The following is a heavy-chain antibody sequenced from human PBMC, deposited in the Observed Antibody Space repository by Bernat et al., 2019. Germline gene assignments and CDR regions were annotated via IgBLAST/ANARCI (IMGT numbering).Heavy chain of an antibody. V-gene: IGHV4-59*08. Sequence: QVQLQESGPGLVKPSETLSLTCTVSGGSISSYYWSWIRQPPGKGLEWIGYIYYSGSTNYNPSLKSRVTISVDTSKNQFSLKLSSVTAADTAVYYCARSGVLYPDAFDIWGQGTMVTVSS. D-gene: IGHD3-3*01. CDR2: IYYSGST. CDR3: ARSGVLYPDAFDI. J-gene: IGHJ3*02. CDR1: GGSISSYY.